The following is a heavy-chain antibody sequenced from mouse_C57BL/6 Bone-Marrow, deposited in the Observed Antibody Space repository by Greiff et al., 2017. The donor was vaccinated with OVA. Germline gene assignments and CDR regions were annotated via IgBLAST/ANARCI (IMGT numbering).Heavy chain of an antibody. Sequence: VQLQQSGPELVKPGASVKISCKASGYTFTDYYMNWVKQSHGKSLEWIGDINPNNGGTSYNQKFKGKATLTVDKSSSTAYMELRSLTSEDSAVYYCARRGHYYGSLYAMDYWGQGTSVTVSS. CDR3: ARRGHYYGSLYAMDY. J-gene: IGHJ4*01. V-gene: IGHV1-26*01. D-gene: IGHD1-1*01. CDR2: INPNNGGT. CDR1: GYTFTDYY.